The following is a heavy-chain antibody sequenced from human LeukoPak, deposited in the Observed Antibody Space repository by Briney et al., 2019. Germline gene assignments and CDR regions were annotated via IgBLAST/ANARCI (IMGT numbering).Heavy chain of an antibody. CDR1: GYTFTNYG. CDR2: ISGYNGNT. Sequence: ASVKVSCKASGYTFTNYGITWARQAPGQGLEWMGWISGYNGNTNYAQRLQGRVTMTTDTTTSTAYMELRSLRSDDTAVYYCGRGWNDHFDIWGQGTMVTVSS. CDR3: GRGWNDHFDI. J-gene: IGHJ3*02. V-gene: IGHV1-18*01. D-gene: IGHD1-1*01.